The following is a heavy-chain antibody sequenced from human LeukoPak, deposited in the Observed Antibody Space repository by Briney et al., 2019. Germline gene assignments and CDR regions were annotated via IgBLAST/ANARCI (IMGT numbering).Heavy chain of an antibody. D-gene: IGHD4-17*01. Sequence: GGSLRLSCTASGFTFGDYAMSWVRQAPGKGLEWVGFIRSKAYGGTTEYAASVKGRFTISRDDSKSIAYLQMNSLKTEDTAVYYCSRRSTVTTFPDNWFDPWGQGTLVAVSS. CDR1: GFTFGDYA. CDR2: IRSKAYGGTT. CDR3: SRRSTVTTFPDNWFDP. V-gene: IGHV3-49*04. J-gene: IGHJ5*02.